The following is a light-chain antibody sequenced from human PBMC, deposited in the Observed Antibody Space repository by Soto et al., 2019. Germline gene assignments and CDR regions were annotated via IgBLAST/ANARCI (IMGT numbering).Light chain of an antibody. CDR3: QQYYNIPPT. CDR2: WAS. CDR1: QSVLNTSTNKTY. V-gene: IGKV4-1*01. J-gene: IGKJ2*01. Sequence: DIVMTQSPESLAVSLGERATIHCKTSQSVLNTSTNKTYLTWYQQKPGQPPKLLIYWASTRESGVPDRFIGGGSGTDFTLTLSSLHAEDVAVYYCQQYYNIPPTFGQGTKLQI.